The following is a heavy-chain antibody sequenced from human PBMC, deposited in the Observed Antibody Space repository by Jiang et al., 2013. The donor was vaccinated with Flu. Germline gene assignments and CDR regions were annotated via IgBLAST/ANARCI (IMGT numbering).Heavy chain of an antibody. CDR3: ARDGIAAAGTRVGYYFDY. D-gene: IGHD6-13*01. Sequence: TFSSYAMHWVRQAPGKGLEWVAVISYDGSNKYYADSVKGRFTISRDNSKNTLYLQMNSLRAEDTAVYYCARDGIAAAGTRVGYYFDYWGQGTLVTVSS. CDR1: TFSSYA. V-gene: IGHV3-30-3*01. J-gene: IGHJ4*02. CDR2: ISYDGSNK.